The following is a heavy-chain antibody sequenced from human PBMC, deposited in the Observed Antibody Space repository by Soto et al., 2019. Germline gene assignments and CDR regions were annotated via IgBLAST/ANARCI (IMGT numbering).Heavy chain of an antibody. CDR2: ISAYNGNT. V-gene: IGHV1-18*01. D-gene: IGHD6-13*01. CDR1: GYTFTSYG. Sequence: ASVKVSCKASGYTFTSYGISWVRQAPGQGLERMGWISAYNGNTNYAQKLQGRVTMTTDTSTSTAYMELRSLRSDDTAVYYCARSDLIIATRGALDIWGQGTMVTVSS. CDR3: ARSDLIIATRGALDI. J-gene: IGHJ3*02.